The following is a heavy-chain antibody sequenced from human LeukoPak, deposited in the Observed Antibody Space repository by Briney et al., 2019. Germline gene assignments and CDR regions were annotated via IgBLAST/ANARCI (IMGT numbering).Heavy chain of an antibody. CDR3: AKSACSSTSCFYDY. CDR2: ISWNSGSI. J-gene: IGHJ4*02. Sequence: GGSLRLSCAASGFTLDDYAMHWVRQAPGKGLEWVSGISWNSGSIGYADSVKGRFTISRDNAKNSLYLQMNSLRAEDTALYYCAKSACSSTSCFYDYWGQGTLVTVSS. V-gene: IGHV3-9*01. CDR1: GFTLDDYA. D-gene: IGHD2-2*01.